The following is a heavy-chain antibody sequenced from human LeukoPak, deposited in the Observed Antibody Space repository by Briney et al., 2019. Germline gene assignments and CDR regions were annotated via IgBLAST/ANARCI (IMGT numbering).Heavy chain of an antibody. CDR2: ISSSSSYI. D-gene: IGHD6-13*01. CDR3: ARDPKLAQYAFDI. J-gene: IGHJ3*02. CDR1: GFTFGSYS. V-gene: IGHV3-21*01. Sequence: GGSLRLSCAASGFTFGSYSMNWVRQAPGKGLEWVSSISSSSSYIYYADSVKGRFTISRDNAKDSLYLQMNSLRAEDTAVYYCARDPKLAQYAFDIWGQGTMVTVSS.